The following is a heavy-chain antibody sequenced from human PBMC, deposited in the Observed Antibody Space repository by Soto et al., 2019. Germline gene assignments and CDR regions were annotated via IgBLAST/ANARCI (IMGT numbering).Heavy chain of an antibody. V-gene: IGHV1-69*17. D-gene: IGHD3-16*01. CDR1: GDTFNSYV. CDR3: AGESLGAKGADH. J-gene: IGHJ4*02. CDR2: IIPIIGVT. Sequence: QVQLVQSGAEVKRPGSSVTVSCESSGDTFNSYVISWVRQAPGQGLEWMGGIIPIIGVTHYAQKFQGRVTISALSSTGTAYMELTNLGFEDTALYYCAGESLGAKGADHWGQGTLVTVSS.